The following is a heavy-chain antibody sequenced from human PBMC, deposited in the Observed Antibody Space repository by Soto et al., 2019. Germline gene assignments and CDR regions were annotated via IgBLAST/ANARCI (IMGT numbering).Heavy chain of an antibody. CDR1: GYTFTSYG. Sequence: ASVKVSCKTSGYTFTSYGISWVRQAPGQGLEWMAWISAYNGNTHYAQRLQGRVTMTTDTSTSTAYMELRSLRPDDTAVYYCARDSGAYTTYYYYGMDFWGQGTTVTVSS. D-gene: IGHD3-16*01. CDR2: ISAYNGNT. CDR3: ARDSGAYTTYYYYGMDF. J-gene: IGHJ6*02. V-gene: IGHV1-18*01.